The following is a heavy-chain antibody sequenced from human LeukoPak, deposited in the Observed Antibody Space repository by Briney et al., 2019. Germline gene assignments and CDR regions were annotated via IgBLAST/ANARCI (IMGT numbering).Heavy chain of an antibody. CDR1: GGSISSYY. Sequence: SETLSLTCTVSGGSISSYYWSWIRQPPGKGLEWLGYIYYSGSTNYNPSLKSRVTISVDTSKNQFSLKPSSVTAADTAVYYCARVKYSSSWYWFDPWGQGTLVTVSS. CDR2: IYYSGST. V-gene: IGHV4-59*12. CDR3: ARVKYSSSWYWFDP. D-gene: IGHD6-13*01. J-gene: IGHJ5*02.